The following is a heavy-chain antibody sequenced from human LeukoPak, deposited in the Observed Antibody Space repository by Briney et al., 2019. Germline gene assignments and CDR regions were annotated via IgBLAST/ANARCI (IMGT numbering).Heavy chain of an antibody. Sequence: GALVKASCKASGYTFTNFGISWVRQAPGQGLEWMGWISAYNGNTNYAQKLQGRVTMTTDTSTSTAYMELRSLRSDDTAVYYCARWGYYDFWSGPTHYYGMDVWGQGTTVTVSS. D-gene: IGHD3-3*01. CDR2: ISAYNGNT. J-gene: IGHJ6*02. CDR1: GYTFTNFG. CDR3: ARWGYYDFWSGPTHYYGMDV. V-gene: IGHV1-18*01.